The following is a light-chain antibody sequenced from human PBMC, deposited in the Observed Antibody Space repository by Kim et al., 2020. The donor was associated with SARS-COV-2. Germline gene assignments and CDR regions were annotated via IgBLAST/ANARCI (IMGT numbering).Light chain of an antibody. V-gene: IGKV1-9*01. Sequence: ASVGDRVTITCRASEGITTYLAWYQQKPGRAPKVLIYGASTLHSGVPSRFSGSGSGTEFTFTISSLQPEDFATYYCEQVKAYPLTFGGGTKVDIK. CDR1: EGITTY. J-gene: IGKJ4*01. CDR2: GAS. CDR3: EQVKAYPLT.